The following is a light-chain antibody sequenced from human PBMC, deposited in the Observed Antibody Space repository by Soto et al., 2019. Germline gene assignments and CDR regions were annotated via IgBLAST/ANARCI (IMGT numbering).Light chain of an antibody. Sequence: DIQMTQSPSSLFASVGDSVTITCRASQTITTYLYWYRQKPGQAPTLLIYAASSLQSGVPSRLSGSGSETEFTLTISSLQPEDFATYFCQQIYSAPLTFGGGTKVEIK. J-gene: IGKJ4*01. CDR2: AAS. CDR1: QTITTY. V-gene: IGKV1-39*01. CDR3: QQIYSAPLT.